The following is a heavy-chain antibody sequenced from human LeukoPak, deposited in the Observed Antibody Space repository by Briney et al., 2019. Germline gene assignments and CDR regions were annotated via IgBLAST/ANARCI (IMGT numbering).Heavy chain of an antibody. CDR2: IIPILGIA. CDR1: GGTFSSYA. CDR3: ARLADPDAFDI. Sequence: GSSVKVSCKASGGTFSSYAISWVRQAPGQGLEWMGRIIPILGIANYAQKFQGRVTITADKSTSTAYMELSSLRSEDTAVYYCARLADPDAFDIWGQGTMVTVSS. D-gene: IGHD2-21*01. V-gene: IGHV1-69*04. J-gene: IGHJ3*02.